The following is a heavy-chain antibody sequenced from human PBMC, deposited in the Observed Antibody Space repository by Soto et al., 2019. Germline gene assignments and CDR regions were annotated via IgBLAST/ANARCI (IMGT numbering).Heavy chain of an antibody. CDR2: ISYIGSA. D-gene: IGHD2-2*01. V-gene: IGHV4-59*08. J-gene: IGHJ4*02. Sequence: PSETLSLTCIVSGGSISSYYWSWIRQPPGKGLEWIGYISYIGSANYNPSLKSRVTISGDTSKNQFSLKLTSVTAADTAVYFCGLYCSSASCKVDYWGQGTLVTVSS. CDR1: GGSISSYY. CDR3: GLYCSSASCKVDY.